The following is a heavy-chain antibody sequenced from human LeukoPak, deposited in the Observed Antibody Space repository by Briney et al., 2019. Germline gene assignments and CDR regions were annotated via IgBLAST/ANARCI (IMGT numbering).Heavy chain of an antibody. CDR2: IYSSGRT. J-gene: IGHJ5*02. CDR1: GGFISSGSYY. V-gene: IGHV4-61*09. Sequence: SETLSLTCTVSGGFISSGSYYWSWIRQPAGKGLEWIGHIYSSGRTNYSPSLKSRVTMSVDTSTNQISLNLSSVTAADTAVYYCARVVGSVNSIRFDPWGQGTLVTASS. D-gene: IGHD1-26*01. CDR3: ARVVGSVNSIRFDP.